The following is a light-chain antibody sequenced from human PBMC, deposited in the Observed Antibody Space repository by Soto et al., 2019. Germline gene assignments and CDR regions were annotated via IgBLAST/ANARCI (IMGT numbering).Light chain of an antibody. CDR1: QGIRND. V-gene: IGKV1-6*01. CDR2: AAS. CDR3: LQDNNYPLT. Sequence: IQMTQSPSSLSASVGDRVTITCRASQGIRNDLDWYQQKPGKAPKLLIYAASTLQRGVPSRFSGSGSGTDFTLTISSLQPEDFATYYCLQDNNYPLTFGGGTEVEV. J-gene: IGKJ4*01.